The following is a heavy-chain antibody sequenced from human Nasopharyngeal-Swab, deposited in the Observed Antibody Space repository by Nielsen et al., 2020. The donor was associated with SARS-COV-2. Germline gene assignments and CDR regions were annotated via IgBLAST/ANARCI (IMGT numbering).Heavy chain of an antibody. CDR2: ISYDGPNK. V-gene: IGHV3-30-3*01. CDR3: ARPRRELRVYYGMDV. D-gene: IGHD1-7*01. CDR1: GFTFSTYA. Sequence: SCAASGFTFSTYAMNWVRQAPGKGLEWVAVISYDGPNKYYADSVKGRFTVSRDNSKNTLYLQMNSLRAEDTAVYYCARPRRELRVYYGMDVWGQGTTVTVSS. J-gene: IGHJ6*02.